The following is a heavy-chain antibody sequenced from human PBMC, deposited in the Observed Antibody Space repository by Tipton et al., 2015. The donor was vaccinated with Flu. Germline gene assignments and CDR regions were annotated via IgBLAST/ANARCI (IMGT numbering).Heavy chain of an antibody. CDR1: GFSFSDYY. Sequence: AASGFSFSDYYMTRIRQAPGKGLEWVSYISFSGDIIYYADSVKGRFTISRDNAKNSLYLQMNSLRAEDTAVYYCARRRDGYNFVFDLWGQGTMVTVSS. CDR2: ISFSGDII. J-gene: IGHJ3*01. CDR3: ARRRDGYNFVFDL. D-gene: IGHD5-24*01. V-gene: IGHV3-11*01.